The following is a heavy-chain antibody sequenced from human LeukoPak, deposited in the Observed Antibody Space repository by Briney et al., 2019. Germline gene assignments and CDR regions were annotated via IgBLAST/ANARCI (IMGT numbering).Heavy chain of an antibody. D-gene: IGHD2-15*01. J-gene: IGHJ5*02. V-gene: IGHV3-33*01. CDR2: IWYDGNKK. CDR1: GFTFSAYG. CDR3: AREVVVSASHRWLDP. Sequence: GKSLRLSCAASGFTFSAYGMHWARQAPGKGLEWVAIIWYDGNKKYHADSVKGRFTISRDNSKNTLYLQMDSLRAEDTAVYYCAREVVVSASHRWLDPWGQGTLVTVSS.